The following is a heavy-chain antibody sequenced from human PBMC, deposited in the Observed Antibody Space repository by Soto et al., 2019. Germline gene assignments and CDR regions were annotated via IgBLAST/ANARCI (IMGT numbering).Heavy chain of an antibody. CDR3: ARLGYFSGGSCFDAFDI. CDR1: GYSFTSYW. Sequence: GESLKISCKGSGYSFTSYWIGWVRQMPGKGLEWMGIIYPGDSDTRYSPSFQGQGTISADKSISTAYLQWSSLKASDTAMYYCARLGYFSGGSCFDAFDIWGQGTMVTVSS. J-gene: IGHJ3*02. CDR2: IYPGDSDT. V-gene: IGHV5-51*01. D-gene: IGHD2-15*01.